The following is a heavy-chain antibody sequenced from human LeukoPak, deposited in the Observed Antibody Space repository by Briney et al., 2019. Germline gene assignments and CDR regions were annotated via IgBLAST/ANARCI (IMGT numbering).Heavy chain of an antibody. J-gene: IGHJ6*03. CDR1: GVSISSYY. V-gene: IGHV4-4*09. CDR2: IYTSGST. Sequence: SETLSLTCTVSGVSISSYYWSWIRQPPGKGLEWIGYIYTSGSTNYNPSLKSRVTISVDTSKNQFSLKLSSVTAADTAVYYCARLATAYYYMDVWGKGTTVTVSS. CDR3: ARLATAYYYMDV.